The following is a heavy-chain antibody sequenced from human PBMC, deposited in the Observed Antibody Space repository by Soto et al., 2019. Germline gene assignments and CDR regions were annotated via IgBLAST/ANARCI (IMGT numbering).Heavy chain of an antibody. CDR3: AKDKGGVSRFGVIIPYYFDY. CDR2: ISGSGVDT. J-gene: IGHJ4*02. Sequence: AVGSLRLSCAASGFSFSGYAMSGVRQAPGKGLEWISAISGSGVDTYYADFVKGRFTISRDNSKNTLYLQINSLRAEATARYYCAKDKGGVSRFGVIIPYYFDYWGQGTLVTVSS. CDR1: GFSFSGYA. D-gene: IGHD3-3*01. V-gene: IGHV3-23*01.